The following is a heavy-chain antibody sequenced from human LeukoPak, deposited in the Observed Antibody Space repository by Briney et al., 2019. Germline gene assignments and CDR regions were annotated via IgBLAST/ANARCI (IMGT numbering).Heavy chain of an antibody. J-gene: IGHJ6*03. CDR2: IYHSGST. V-gene: IGHV4-38-2*02. CDR3: ARDGRGAYYMDV. Sequence: SETLSLTCAVYGGSFSGYYWGWIRQPPGKGLEWIGSIYHSGSTYYNPSLKSRVTISVDTSKNQFSLKLSSVTAADTAVYYCARDGRGAYYMDVWGKGTTVTVSS. CDR1: GGSFSGYY.